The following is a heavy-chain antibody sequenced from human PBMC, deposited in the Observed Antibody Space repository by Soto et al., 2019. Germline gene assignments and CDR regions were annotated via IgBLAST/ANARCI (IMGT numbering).Heavy chain of an antibody. CDR2: ISAYNGHT. CDR3: ARDPRMNYDILTGYYIPFDQ. J-gene: IGHJ4*02. D-gene: IGHD3-9*01. V-gene: IGHV1-18*01. Sequence: ASVKVSCKASGYTFTSYGISWVRQAPGQGLEWMGWISAYNGHTNHAQKLRGRLTMTTDTSTSTAYLELRSLRSDDTAVYYCARDPRMNYDILTGYYIPFDQWGQGTLGTVSS. CDR1: GYTFTSYG.